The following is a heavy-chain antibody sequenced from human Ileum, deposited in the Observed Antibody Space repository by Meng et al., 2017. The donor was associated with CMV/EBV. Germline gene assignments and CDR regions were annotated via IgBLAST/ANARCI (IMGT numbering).Heavy chain of an antibody. V-gene: IGHV3-30*04. CDR3: ARVGYDFWSGYYL. CDR2: ISYDGSNK. D-gene: IGHD3-3*01. Sequence: GGSLRLSCAASGFTFSSYAMHWVRQAPGKGLEWVAVISYDGSNKYYADSVKGRFTISRDNSKNTLYLQMNSLRAEDTAVYYCARVGYDFWSGYYLWGQATLVTVSS. J-gene: IGHJ4*02. CDR1: GFTFSSYA.